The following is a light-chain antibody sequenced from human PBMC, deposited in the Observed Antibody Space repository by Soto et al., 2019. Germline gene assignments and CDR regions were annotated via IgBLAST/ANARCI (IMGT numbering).Light chain of an antibody. J-gene: IGLJ2*01. CDR2: DVT. CDR3: SSYASRSTLV. CDR1: SSDVGGYNY. V-gene: IGLV2-14*01. Sequence: QSALTQPASVSGSPGQSITISCTGTSSDVGGYNYVSWYQQHPGKAPKLMIYDVTNRPSGVPHRFSGSKSGNTASLTISGLQAEDEADYYCSSYASRSTLVFGGGTKVTVL.